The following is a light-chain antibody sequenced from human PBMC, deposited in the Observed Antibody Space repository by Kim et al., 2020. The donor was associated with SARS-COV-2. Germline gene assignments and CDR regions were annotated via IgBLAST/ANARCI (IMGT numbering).Light chain of an antibody. V-gene: IGKV3-20*01. CDR2: GAS. Sequence: PWERATPPRRAGPGVGSSSLAWYHQKPGQAPRLLISGASSRATGIPDRFSGSGSGTDFTLTISRLEPEDFAVYYCQQYDTSPLTFGGGTKVEIK. J-gene: IGKJ4*01. CDR3: QQYDTSPLT. CDR1: PGVGSSS.